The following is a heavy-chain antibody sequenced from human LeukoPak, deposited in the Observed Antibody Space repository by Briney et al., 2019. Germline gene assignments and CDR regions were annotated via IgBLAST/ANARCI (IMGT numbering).Heavy chain of an antibody. CDR1: GFTFNTSP. Sequence: PGGSLRLSCAVSGFTFNTSPMAWVRQAPGKGLEWVSSIHAGGSDPFCADSVQGRCTISRDNSKNTLSLQLNNLRAEDTAIYFCVKGGHHFNPFYNWGQGILVTVSS. CDR3: VKGGHHFNPFYN. V-gene: IGHV3-23*01. J-gene: IGHJ4*02. CDR2: IHAGGSDP.